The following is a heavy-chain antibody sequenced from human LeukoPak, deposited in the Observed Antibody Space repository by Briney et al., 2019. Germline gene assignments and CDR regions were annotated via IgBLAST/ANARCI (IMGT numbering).Heavy chain of an antibody. V-gene: IGHV4-4*07. CDR2: IYTSGST. CDR1: GGSISSYC. Sequence: PSETLSLTCTVSGGSISSYCMSWIRQPPGKGLEWIGGIYTSGSTNYNPPAYSRVTISVDKYKNHFSLMLRSVTAADTAVYYYAGERDCGGNCYGRAYYHYRDVWGKGNTVTVSS. J-gene: IGHJ6*03. CDR3: AGERDCGGNCYGRAYYHYRDV. D-gene: IGHD2-21*02.